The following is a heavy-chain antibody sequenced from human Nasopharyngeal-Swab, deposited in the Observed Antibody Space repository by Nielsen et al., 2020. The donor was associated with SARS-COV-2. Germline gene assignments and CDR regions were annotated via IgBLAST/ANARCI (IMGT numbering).Heavy chain of an antibody. V-gene: IGHV3-30*03. CDR3: ARVRLTGYYCAYYYGMDV. J-gene: IGHJ6*02. CDR2: ISYDGSNK. D-gene: IGHD3-9*01. Sequence: WIRQPPGKGLEWVGVISYDGSNKYYADYVKGRFTICRDNSKNTLYLQMNSLRAEATAVYYCARVRLTGYYCAYYYGMDVWGQGTTVTVSS.